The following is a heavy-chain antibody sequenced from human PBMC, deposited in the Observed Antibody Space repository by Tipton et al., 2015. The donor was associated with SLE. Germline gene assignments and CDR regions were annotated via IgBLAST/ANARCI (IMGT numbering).Heavy chain of an antibody. CDR2: VYYSGYT. J-gene: IGHJ4*02. V-gene: IGHV4-39*07. CDR3: ARVTGHSSGWYGWVDY. CDR1: GGSVNSNSHS. D-gene: IGHD6-19*01. Sequence: TLSLTCTVSGGSVNSNSHSWGWIRQSPGKGLEWIGHVYYSGYTYYNPSLKSRVAISLASSKNQFSLKLSSVTATDTAVFYCARVTGHSSGWYGWVDYWGQGTLVTVSS.